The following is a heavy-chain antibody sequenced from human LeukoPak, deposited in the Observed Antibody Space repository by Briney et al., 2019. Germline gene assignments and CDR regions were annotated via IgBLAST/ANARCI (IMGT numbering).Heavy chain of an antibody. Sequence: GGSLRLSCAASGFTFSSYEMNWVRQAPGKGLEWVSYISSSGSTIYYADSVKGRFTISRDNAKNSLYLQMNSLRAEDTAVYYCARKTYYYDSSGSGPNWFDLWGQGTLVTVSS. J-gene: IGHJ5*02. CDR1: GFTFSSYE. CDR3: ARKTYYYDSSGSGPNWFDL. V-gene: IGHV3-48*03. CDR2: ISSSGSTI. D-gene: IGHD3-22*01.